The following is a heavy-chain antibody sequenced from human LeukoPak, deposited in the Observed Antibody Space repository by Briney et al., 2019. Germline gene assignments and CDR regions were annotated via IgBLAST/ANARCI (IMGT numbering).Heavy chain of an antibody. CDR2: FDPEDGET. CDR3: ATTRRYCSSSTRSRFDP. J-gene: IGHJ5*02. CDR1: GYTLTELS. V-gene: IGHV1-24*01. D-gene: IGHD2-2*01. Sequence: ASVKVSCKVSGYTLTELSMHWVRQAPGKGLEWMGGFDPEDGETIYAQNFQGRVTMTEDKSTDTAYMELSSLRSEDTAVYYCATTRRYCSSSTRSRFDPWGQGTLVTVSS.